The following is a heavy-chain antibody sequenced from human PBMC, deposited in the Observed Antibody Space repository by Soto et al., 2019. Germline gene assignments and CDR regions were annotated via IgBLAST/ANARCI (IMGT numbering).Heavy chain of an antibody. CDR3: ARHSSCSSTSCFIFDY. CDR2: VYYSWST. J-gene: IGHJ4*02. D-gene: IGHD2-2*01. V-gene: IGHV4-61*01. CDR1: GDSVDSGTYY. Sequence: SETLSLTCTVSGDSVDSGTYYWTWIRQSPGKGLEWLGYVYYSWSTYYNPSLQSRVSMSVDSSKNQFSLRLSSVTAADTAVYYCARHSSCSSTSCFIFDYWGQGTLVTVSS.